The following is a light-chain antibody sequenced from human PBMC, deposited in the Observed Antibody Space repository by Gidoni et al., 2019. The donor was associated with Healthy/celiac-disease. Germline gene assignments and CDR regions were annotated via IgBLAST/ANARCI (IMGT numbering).Light chain of an antibody. J-gene: IGKJ3*01. Sequence: DIQITQSPSSLSASVGDRVTITCQASQDINNYLNWYQQEPGKAPKPLIYDASNLETGVPSRFSGSGSCTDFTFTISSLQPEDVATYYCHQYANLPPFTFGPGTKVDIK. CDR1: QDINNY. V-gene: IGKV1-33*01. CDR2: DAS. CDR3: HQYANLPPFT.